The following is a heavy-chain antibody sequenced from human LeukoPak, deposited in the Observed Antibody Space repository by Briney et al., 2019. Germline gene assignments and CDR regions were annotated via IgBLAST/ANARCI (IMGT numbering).Heavy chain of an antibody. CDR3: ARAPPYYDILTGYLGLDY. J-gene: IGHJ4*02. D-gene: IGHD3-9*01. CDR2: ISYDGSNK. V-gene: IGHV3-30-3*01. CDR1: GFTFSSYA. Sequence: GRSLRLSCAASGFTFSSYAMHWVRQAPGKGLEWVAVISYDGSNKYYADSVKGRFTISRDNSKNTLYLQMNSLRAEDTAVYYCARAPPYYDILTGYLGLDYWGQGTLVTVSS.